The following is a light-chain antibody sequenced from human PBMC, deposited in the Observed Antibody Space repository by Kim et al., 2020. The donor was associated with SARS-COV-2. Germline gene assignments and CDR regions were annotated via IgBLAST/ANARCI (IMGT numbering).Light chain of an antibody. Sequence: APGKTASITCGGNNIGSKSVLWYQQKPGQAPVLVIYYDSDRPSGIPELFSGSNSGNTATLTISRVEAGDEADYYCQVWDSSSDHRVFGGGTQLTVL. J-gene: IGLJ3*02. CDR3: QVWDSSSDHRV. CDR1: NIGSKS. CDR2: YDS. V-gene: IGLV3-21*04.